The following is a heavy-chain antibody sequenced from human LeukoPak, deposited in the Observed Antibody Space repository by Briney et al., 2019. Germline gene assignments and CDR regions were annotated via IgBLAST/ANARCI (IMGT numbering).Heavy chain of an antibody. CDR3: ARGLLDCGGDCYEYYFDY. CDR2: INHSGST. Sequence: SETLSLTCAVYGGSFSSYYWSWIRQPPGKGLEWIGEINHSGSTNYNPSLKSRVTISVDTSKNQFSLKLSSVTAADTAVYYCARGLLDCGGDCYEYYFDYWGQGTLVTVSS. CDR1: GGSFSSYY. D-gene: IGHD2-21*02. J-gene: IGHJ4*02. V-gene: IGHV4-34*01.